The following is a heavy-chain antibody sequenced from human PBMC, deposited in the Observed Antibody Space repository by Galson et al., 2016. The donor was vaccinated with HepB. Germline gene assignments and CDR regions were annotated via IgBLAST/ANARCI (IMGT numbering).Heavy chain of an antibody. D-gene: IGHD1-7*01. CDR3: GRDSSWNYNY. Sequence: SLRLSCAASGFSFSTYWMSWVRQAPGKGLEWVANIRKDGDVKDYGASVRGRFTISRDNAMNSLYLQLDDLSPEDTAVYYCGRDSSWNYNYWGQGALVTVSS. CDR2: IRKDGDVK. J-gene: IGHJ4*02. V-gene: IGHV3-7*01. CDR1: GFSFSTYW.